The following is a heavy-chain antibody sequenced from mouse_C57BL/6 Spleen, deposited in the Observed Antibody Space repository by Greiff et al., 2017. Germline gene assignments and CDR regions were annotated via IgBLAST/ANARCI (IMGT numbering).Heavy chain of an antibody. J-gene: IGHJ2*01. D-gene: IGHD3-3*01. CDR2: IYPGDGDT. Sequence: LVESGAELVKPGASVKISCKASGYAFSSYWMNWVKQRPGKGLEWIGQIYPGDGDTNYNGKFKGKATLTADKSSSTAYMQLSSLTSEDSAVYFCARGGGTGYFDYWGQGTTLTVSS. V-gene: IGHV1-80*01. CDR3: ARGGGTGYFDY. CDR1: GYAFSSYW.